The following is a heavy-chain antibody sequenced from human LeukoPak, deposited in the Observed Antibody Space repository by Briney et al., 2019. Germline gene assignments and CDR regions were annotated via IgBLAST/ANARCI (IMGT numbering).Heavy chain of an antibody. CDR3: ARDRGGSSWYLNWFDP. J-gene: IGHJ5*02. CDR2: IYYSGST. D-gene: IGHD6-13*01. CDR1: GGSISSGYYY. V-gene: IGHV4-30-4*01. Sequence: SETLSLTCTVSGGSISSGYYYWSWIRQPPGKGLEGIGHIYYSGSTYYNPSLKSRVTISVDTSKNQFSLKLSSVTAADTAVYYCARDRGGSSWYLNWFDPWGHGTLVTVSS.